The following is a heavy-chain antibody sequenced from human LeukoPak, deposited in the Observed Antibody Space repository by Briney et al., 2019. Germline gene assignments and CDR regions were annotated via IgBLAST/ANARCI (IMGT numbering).Heavy chain of an antibody. D-gene: IGHD4-23*01. J-gene: IGHJ5*02. V-gene: IGHV4-59*08. CDR3: ARLADRYGGNSYGNWFDP. CDR2: IYYSGST. CDR1: GGSISSYY. Sequence: SETLSLTCTVSGGSISSYYWSWIRQPPGKGLERIGYIYYSGSTNYNPSLKSRVTISVDTSKNQFSLKLSSVTAADTAVYYCARLADRYGGNSYGNWFDPWGQGTLVTVSS.